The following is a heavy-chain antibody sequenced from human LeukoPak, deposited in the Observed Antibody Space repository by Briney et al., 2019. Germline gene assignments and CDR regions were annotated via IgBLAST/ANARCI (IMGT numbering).Heavy chain of an antibody. J-gene: IGHJ4*02. CDR1: GFTFSSYS. D-gene: IGHD3-10*01. V-gene: IGHV3-48*01. CDR3: ARAGFTFSDYFGSFFDY. Sequence: GGSQRLSCAASGFTFSSYSMNWVRQAPGKGLEWVSHISSSSSTRYYADSVKGRSTLSRDNAKNSLYPQMNSLRAEDTAVYYCARAGFTFSDYFGSFFDYWGQGTLVTVSS. CDR2: ISSSSSTR.